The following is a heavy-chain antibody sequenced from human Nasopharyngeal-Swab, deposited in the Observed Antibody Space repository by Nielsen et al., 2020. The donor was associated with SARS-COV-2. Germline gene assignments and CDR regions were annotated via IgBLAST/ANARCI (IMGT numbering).Heavy chain of an antibody. D-gene: IGHD3-22*01. V-gene: IGHV4-34*01. CDR3: ARGQGPRHYYDSSGYYYDVLGRGYYFDY. J-gene: IGHJ4*02. CDR2: ITHSGST. Sequence: PGKGLEGIGEITHSGSTNYNPSLKSRVTISVDTSKNQFSLKLSSVTAADTAVYYCARGQGPRHYYDSSGYYYDVLGRGYYFDYWGQGTLVTVSS.